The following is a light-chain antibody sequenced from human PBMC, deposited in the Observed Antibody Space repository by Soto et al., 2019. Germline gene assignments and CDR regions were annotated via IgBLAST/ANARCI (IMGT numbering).Light chain of an antibody. CDR1: SSNIGNNF. V-gene: IGLV1-47*01. Sequence: QSVLTQPPSASGTPGQRVTISCSGSSSNIGNNFAYWYQQLPGTAPKLLIYRNVQRPSGVPDRFSCSKSGSSASLAISGLRSEDEADYYCAAWDDSLSGVVFGGGTKLTVL. CDR3: AAWDDSLSGVV. J-gene: IGLJ2*01. CDR2: RNV.